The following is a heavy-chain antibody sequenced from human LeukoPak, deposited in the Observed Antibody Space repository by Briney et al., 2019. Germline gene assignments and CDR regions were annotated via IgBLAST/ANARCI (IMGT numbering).Heavy chain of an antibody. V-gene: IGHV3-23*01. CDR3: AKVRLSGSYYFDY. CDR2: ISGSGGST. J-gene: IGHJ4*02. D-gene: IGHD1-26*01. CDR1: GFTFSSYA. Sequence: SGGSLRLSCAASGFTFSSYAMSWVRQAPGKGLEWVSAISGSGGSTYYADSVKGRFTISRDNSKNTLYLHMNSLRAEDTAVYYCAKVRLSGSYYFDYWGQGTLVTVSS.